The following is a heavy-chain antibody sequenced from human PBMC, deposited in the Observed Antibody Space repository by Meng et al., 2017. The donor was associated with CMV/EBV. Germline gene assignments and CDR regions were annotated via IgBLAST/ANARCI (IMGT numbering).Heavy chain of an antibody. CDR3: ARGDYFDY. CDR2: ISYDGSNK. CDR1: GFTFSSYA. Sequence: QVSWVEFGGGVFQLGVSLRLSCSASGFTFSSYAMHWVRQAPGKGLEWVAVISYDGSNKYYADSVKGRFTISRDNSKNTLYLQMNSLRAEDTAVYYCARGDYFDYWGQGTLVTVSS. J-gene: IGHJ4*02. V-gene: IGHV3-30-3*01.